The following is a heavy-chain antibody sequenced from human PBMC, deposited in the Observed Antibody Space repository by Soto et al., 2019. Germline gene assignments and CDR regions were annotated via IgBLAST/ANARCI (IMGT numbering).Heavy chain of an antibody. CDR3: ASRSQDIVVVPAATRYYFDY. CDR1: GGSFSGYY. J-gene: IGHJ4*02. CDR2: INHSGST. Sequence: SWTMSLTCAFYGGSFSGYYWSWIRQPPGKGLVWIGEINHSGSTNYNPSLKSRVTISVDTSKNQFSLKLSSVTAADTAVYYCASRSQDIVVVPAATRYYFDYWGQGTLVTVSS. D-gene: IGHD2-2*01. V-gene: IGHV4-34*01.